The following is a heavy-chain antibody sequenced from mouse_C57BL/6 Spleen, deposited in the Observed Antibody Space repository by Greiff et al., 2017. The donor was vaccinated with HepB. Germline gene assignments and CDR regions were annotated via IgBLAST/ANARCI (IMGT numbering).Heavy chain of an antibody. D-gene: IGHD2-3*01. Sequence: EVHLVESGGDLVKPGGSLKLSCAASGFTFSSYGMSWVRQTPDKRLEWVATISSGGSYTYYPDSVKGRFTISRDNAKNTLYLQMSSLKSEDTAMYYCASIYDGYYGYAMDYWGQGTSVTVSS. J-gene: IGHJ4*01. V-gene: IGHV5-6*01. CDR1: GFTFSSYG. CDR2: ISSGGSYT. CDR3: ASIYDGYYGYAMDY.